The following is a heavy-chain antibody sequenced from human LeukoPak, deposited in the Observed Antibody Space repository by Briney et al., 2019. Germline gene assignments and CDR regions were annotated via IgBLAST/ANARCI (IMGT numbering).Heavy chain of an antibody. V-gene: IGHV3-23*01. J-gene: IGHJ4*02. D-gene: IGHD3-22*01. CDR2: ISGDGGST. Sequence: TWIRQPPGKVLEWVPAISGDGGSTYYADSVKGRFTISRDNSKNTLYLQMNSLRAEDTAVYYCAKDPGYYYDSSGYYFFDYWGQGTLVTVCS. CDR3: AKDPGYYYDSSGYYFFDY.